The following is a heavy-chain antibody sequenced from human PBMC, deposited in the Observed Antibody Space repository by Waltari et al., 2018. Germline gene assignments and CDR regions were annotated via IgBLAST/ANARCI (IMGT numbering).Heavy chain of an antibody. V-gene: IGHV3-33*08. CDR2: FWFYGSKI. J-gene: IGHJ6*03. CDR3: ARCPDEYNYYYMEV. Sequence: QVQLVESGGGVVQPGKSLRLSCAGSGFGFSSFGIHWVRQAPGKWLEGVVFFWFYGSKIDDEDSVKGRFTISRDNSRNTVYLQMNSLRPEDSGVYYCARCPDEYNYYYMEVWGRGTTVSVSS. CDR1: GFGFSSFG.